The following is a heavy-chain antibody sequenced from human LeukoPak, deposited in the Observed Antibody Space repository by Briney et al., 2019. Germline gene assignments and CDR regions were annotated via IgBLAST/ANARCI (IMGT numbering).Heavy chain of an antibody. CDR2: ITGSGGST. V-gene: IGHV3-23*01. CDR1: GFTFSSYW. Sequence: GGSLRLSCAASGFTFSSYWMTWVRQAPGKGLEWVSIITGSGGSTYYADSVKGRFTISRDNSKNTLYLQMNSLRAEDTAVYYCAREASGGSSTDAFDIWGQGTMVTVSS. J-gene: IGHJ3*02. D-gene: IGHD1-26*01. CDR3: AREASGGSSTDAFDI.